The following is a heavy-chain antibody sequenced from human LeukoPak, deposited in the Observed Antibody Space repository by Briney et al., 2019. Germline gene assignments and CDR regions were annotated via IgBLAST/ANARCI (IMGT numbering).Heavy chain of an antibody. CDR2: IRSKAYGGTT. V-gene: IGHV3-49*03. Sequence: GGSLRLSCTASGFTFGDYAMSWFRQPPGKGLEWVGFIRSKAYGGTTEYAASVKGRFTISRDDSKSIAYLQMNSLKTKDTAVYYCTRALEAYYDSSGYLYWGQGTLVTVSS. CDR1: GFTFGDYA. D-gene: IGHD3-22*01. J-gene: IGHJ4*02. CDR3: TRALEAYYDSSGYLY.